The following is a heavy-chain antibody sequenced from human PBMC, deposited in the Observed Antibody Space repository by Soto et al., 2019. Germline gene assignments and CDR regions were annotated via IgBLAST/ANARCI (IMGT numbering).Heavy chain of an antibody. V-gene: IGHV3-53*01. CDR2: IYSGGYT. CDR3: ATQPGGGGY. Sequence: EVQLVESGGGLIQPGGSLRLSCAVSGFTVSNNYMSWVRQAPGKGLEGVSVIYSGGYTAYGDSVKGRFTISRDNSKNTLYLKMNGVGPDARGVFSGATQPGGGGYWGQGTLVTVSS. J-gene: IGHJ4*02. CDR1: GFTVSNNY. D-gene: IGHD2-2*01.